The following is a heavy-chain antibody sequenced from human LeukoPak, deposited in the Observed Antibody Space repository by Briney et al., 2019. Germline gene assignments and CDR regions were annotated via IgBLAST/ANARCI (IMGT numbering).Heavy chain of an antibody. CDR3: AKDSKLLDDY. J-gene: IGHJ4*02. CDR2: VSSDDRNK. Sequence: GGSLRLSCAASRLRFSSYAMHWVRQAPGKGLEWVAVVSSDDRNKYYADSVKGRFTISRDNSKNTLYLQMNSLRAEDTAVYYCAKDSKLLDDYWGQGTLVTVSS. CDR1: RLRFSSYA. V-gene: IGHV3-30-3*01.